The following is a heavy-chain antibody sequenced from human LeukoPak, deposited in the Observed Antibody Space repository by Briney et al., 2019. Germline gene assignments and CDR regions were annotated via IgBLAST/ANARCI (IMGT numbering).Heavy chain of an antibody. J-gene: IGHJ5*02. D-gene: IGHD3-3*01. CDR3: ANLTISRGGWFDP. V-gene: IGHV3-23*01. CDR1: GFTFSSYA. Sequence: PGKSLRLSCAASGFTFSSYAMSWVRQAPGKALEWVTGIGGCGGTTYYGDSVKGRFTISRDNSKNTLYLQLNSLRAEDTAVYFCANLTISRGGWFDPWGQGTLVTVSS. CDR2: IGGCGGTT.